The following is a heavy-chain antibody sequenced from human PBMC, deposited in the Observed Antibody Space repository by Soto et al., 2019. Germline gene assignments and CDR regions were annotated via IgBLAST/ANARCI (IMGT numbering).Heavy chain of an antibody. CDR3: ARSSYYYGMDV. Sequence: QLQLQESGPGLVKPSETLSLTCTVSGGSISSSSYYWGWIRQPPGKGLEWIGSIYYSGSTYYNPSLTSRVPITVDTSKHQFSLKLSAVTAADTAVYYCARSSYYYGMDVWGQGTTVTVPS. V-gene: IGHV4-39*01. J-gene: IGHJ6*02. CDR1: GGSISSSSYY. CDR2: IYYSGST.